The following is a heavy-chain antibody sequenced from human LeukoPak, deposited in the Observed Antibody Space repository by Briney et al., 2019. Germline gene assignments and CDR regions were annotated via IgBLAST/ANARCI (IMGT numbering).Heavy chain of an antibody. CDR3: ARDVDSSGYYYGAPTAFDI. D-gene: IGHD3-22*01. CDR1: GFTVSSNY. J-gene: IGHJ3*02. CDR2: IYSGGST. Sequence: GGSLRLSCAASGFTVSSNYMSWVRQAPGKGLEWVSVIYSGGSTYYADSVKGRFTISRDNSKNTLYLQMNSLRAEDTAVYYCARDVDSSGYYYGAPTAFDIWGQGTMVTVSS. V-gene: IGHV3-66*01.